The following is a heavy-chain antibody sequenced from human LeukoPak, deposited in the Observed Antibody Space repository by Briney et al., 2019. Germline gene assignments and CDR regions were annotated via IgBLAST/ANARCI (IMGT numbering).Heavy chain of an antibody. J-gene: IGHJ6*02. CDR2: IRGGGSDT. CDR1: GFTFSNAW. CDR3: AKSGTNYNNYKGLDV. V-gene: IGHV3-23*01. Sequence: GGSLRLSCAASGFTFSNAWMSWVRQAPGKGLEWVSAIRGGGSDTFFADAVKGRCTISRDNSKNTLYLQMNSLRAEDTAVYYCAKSGTNYNNYKGLDVWGQGTTVTVSS. D-gene: IGHD1-7*01.